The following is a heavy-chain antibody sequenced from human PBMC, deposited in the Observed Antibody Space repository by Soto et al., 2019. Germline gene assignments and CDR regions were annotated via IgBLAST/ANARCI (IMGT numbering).Heavy chain of an antibody. Sequence: QVQLQEPGPRLVSPSETLSLTCTVSGASVTSGDFYWSWIRQPPGKGLEWIGYIYYNETAYYTPSLKSRTASSVDTSKNHFTLTLTSVTAADTAIYYCGALLAGGWGQGSLVTVSS. J-gene: IGHJ4*02. CDR3: GALLAGG. V-gene: IGHV4-30-4*01. CDR2: IYYNETA. D-gene: IGHD3-10*01. CDR1: GASVTSGDFY.